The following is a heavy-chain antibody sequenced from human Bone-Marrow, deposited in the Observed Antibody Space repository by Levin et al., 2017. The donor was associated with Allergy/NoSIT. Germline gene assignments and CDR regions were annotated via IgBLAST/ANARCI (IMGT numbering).Heavy chain of an antibody. J-gene: IGHJ4*02. CDR3: TADLEESSSYSCDY. D-gene: IGHD3-22*01. Sequence: GGSLRLSCTASGFSLSTAWMTWVRQAPGKGLECVGRIKRKIDGETTDYAAPVKGRFTISRDDSKNTVYLQMNSLTTEDTAMYYCTADLEESSSYSCDYWGQGTLVTVSS. CDR2: IKRKIDGETT. CDR1: GFSLSTAW. V-gene: IGHV3-15*05.